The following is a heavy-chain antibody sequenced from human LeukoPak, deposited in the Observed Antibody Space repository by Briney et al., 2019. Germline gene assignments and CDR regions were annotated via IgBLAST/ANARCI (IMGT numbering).Heavy chain of an antibody. V-gene: IGHV4-38-2*01. CDR3: GTTSTSPFDP. D-gene: IGHD2/OR15-2a*01. CDR2: VSQSGNS. CDR1: GYSISSGYY. Sequence: SETLSLTCVVSGYSISSGYYWAWIRQPPGKGLEWIGRVSQSGNSYSNLSLKSRVTMSLDRSKNEFSLQLSSVTAADTAVYYCGTTSTSPFDPWGQGTLVTVSS. J-gene: IGHJ5*02.